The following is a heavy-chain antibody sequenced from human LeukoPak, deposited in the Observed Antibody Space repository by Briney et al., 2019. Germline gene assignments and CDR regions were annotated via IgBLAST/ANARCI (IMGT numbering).Heavy chain of an antibody. D-gene: IGHD2-15*01. CDR2: IKQDGSEK. Sequence: GGSLRLSCVTSGFTFDDYAVTWVRQAPGKGLEWVADIKQDGSEKYYVDSVKGRFTISRDNAKNSLYLQMNSLRAEDTAVYYCARVEGAAYYYYYYMDVWGKGTTVTVSS. V-gene: IGHV3-7*01. CDR1: GFTFDDYA. CDR3: ARVEGAAYYYYYYMDV. J-gene: IGHJ6*03.